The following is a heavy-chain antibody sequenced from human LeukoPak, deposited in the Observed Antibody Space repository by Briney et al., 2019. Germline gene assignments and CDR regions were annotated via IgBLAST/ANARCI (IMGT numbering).Heavy chain of an antibody. CDR1: GWIFSSYW. J-gene: IGHJ4*02. V-gene: IGHV3-7*04. Sequence: GGSLRLSCAASGWIFSSYWMSWVRLAPGKGLEWVANINQDGSEKYYVDSVKGRFTISRDNAKSSLYLQMNSLRAEDTAVYYCARGGRLTAFYNYWGQGTLVTVSS. CDR3: ARGGRLTAFYNY. D-gene: IGHD3-9*01. CDR2: INQDGSEK.